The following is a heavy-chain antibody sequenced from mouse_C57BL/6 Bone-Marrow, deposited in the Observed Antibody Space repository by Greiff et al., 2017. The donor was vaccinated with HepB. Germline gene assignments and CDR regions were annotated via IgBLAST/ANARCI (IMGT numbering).Heavy chain of an antibody. CDR1: GYTFTSYW. CDR2: INPSDGGT. D-gene: IGHD1-2*01. Sequence: QVQLQQSGTELVKPGASVKLSCKASGYTFTSYWVHWVKQRPGQGLEWMGNINPSDGGTNYNEKFKSKATMTVDKSTSTAYIQLSSLTTEDSAVYYCASVPSAITTAYYMDYWGQGTTLTVSS. CDR3: ASVPSAITTAYYMDY. V-gene: IGHV1-53*01. J-gene: IGHJ2*01.